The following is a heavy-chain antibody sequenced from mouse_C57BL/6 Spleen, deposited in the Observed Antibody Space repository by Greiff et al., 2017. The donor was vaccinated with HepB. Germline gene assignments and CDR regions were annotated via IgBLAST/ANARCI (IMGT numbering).Heavy chain of an antibody. Sequence: EVQVVESGAELVRPGASVKLSCTASGFNIKDYYMHWVKQRPEQGLEWIGRIDPEDGDTEYAPKFQGKATMTADTSSNTAYLQLSSLTSEDTAVYYCTSIYYGYDGFAYWGQGTLVTVSA. J-gene: IGHJ3*01. V-gene: IGHV14-1*01. CDR3: TSIYYGYDGFAY. CDR1: GFNIKDYY. CDR2: IDPEDGDT. D-gene: IGHD2-2*01.